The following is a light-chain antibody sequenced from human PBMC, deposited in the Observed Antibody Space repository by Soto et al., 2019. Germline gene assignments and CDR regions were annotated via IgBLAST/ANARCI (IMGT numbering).Light chain of an antibody. CDR1: SSNIGAGYD. CDR3: QSYDNSLSGSWV. J-gene: IGLJ3*02. CDR2: GNS. Sequence: QSVLTQPPSVSGAPGQRVTISCTGSSSNIGAGYDVHWYQQLPGTAPKLLIYGNSNRPSGVPDRFSGSKSGTSASLALTGLQAEDEAEYYCQSYDNSLSGSWVFGGGTKLTVL. V-gene: IGLV1-40*01.